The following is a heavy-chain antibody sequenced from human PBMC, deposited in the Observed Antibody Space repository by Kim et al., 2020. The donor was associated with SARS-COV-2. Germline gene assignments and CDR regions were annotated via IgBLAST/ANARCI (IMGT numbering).Heavy chain of an antibody. V-gene: IGHV4-31*02. CDR3: ARGSAMVYAISYYFDY. J-gene: IGHJ4*02. Sequence: SLKSRVTISVDTSKNQFSLKLSSVTAADTAVYYCARGSAMVYAISYYFDYWGQGTLVTVSS. D-gene: IGHD2-8*01.